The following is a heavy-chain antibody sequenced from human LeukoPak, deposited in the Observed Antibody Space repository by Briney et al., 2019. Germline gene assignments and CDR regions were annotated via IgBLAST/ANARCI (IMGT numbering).Heavy chain of an antibody. CDR3: ASRTRVGYFDY. J-gene: IGHJ4*02. Sequence: SVKVSCKASGGTFSSYAISWVRQAPGQGLEWMGGIIPIFGTANYAQKFQGRVTITTDESTSTAYMELSSLRSEDTAVYYWASRTRVGYFDYWGQGTLVTVSS. CDR2: IIPIFGTA. D-gene: IGHD4-17*01. V-gene: IGHV1-69*05. CDR1: GGTFSSYA.